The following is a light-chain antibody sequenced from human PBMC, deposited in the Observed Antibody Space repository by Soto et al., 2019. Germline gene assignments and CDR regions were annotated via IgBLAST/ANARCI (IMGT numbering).Light chain of an antibody. CDR3: QQYGSSPWT. Sequence: EIVLTQSPGTLSLSPGERATLSCRASQSVSSSYLAWYQQKPGQAPRLLIYGAPSRATGIPDRFSGSGFGTDFTLTISRLGPEVFEVYYCQQYGSSPWTFGQGTKVEIK. CDR2: GAP. J-gene: IGKJ1*01. CDR1: QSVSSSY. V-gene: IGKV3-20*01.